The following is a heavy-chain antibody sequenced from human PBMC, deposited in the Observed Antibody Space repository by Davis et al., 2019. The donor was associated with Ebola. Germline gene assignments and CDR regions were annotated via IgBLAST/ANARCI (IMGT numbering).Heavy chain of an antibody. CDR3: ARDEKASSWSYNWFDP. CDR2: ISAYNGNT. V-gene: IGHV1-18*01. J-gene: IGHJ5*02. D-gene: IGHD6-13*01. CDR1: GYTFTSYG. Sequence: ASVTVSCKASGYTFTSYGISWVRQAPGQGLEWMGWISAYNGNTNYAQKLQGRVTMTTDTSTSTAYMELRSLRSDDTAVYYCARDEKASSWSYNWFDPWGQGTLVTVSS.